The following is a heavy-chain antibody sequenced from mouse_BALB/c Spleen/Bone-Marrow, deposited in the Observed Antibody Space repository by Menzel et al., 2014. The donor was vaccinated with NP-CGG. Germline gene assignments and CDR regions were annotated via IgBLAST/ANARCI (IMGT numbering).Heavy chain of an antibody. V-gene: IGHV1S34*01. CDR2: ISCYNGAT. D-gene: IGHD1-3*01. Sequence: LVKTGASVKISCKASGYSFTGYYMHWVKQSHGKSLEWIGYISCYNGATSYNQNFKGKATFTVDTSSSTPYMQFNNLTSQYSAIYYCVKIKNPIIYYAIDYLCQSTSVTVSS. CDR1: GYSFTGYY. J-gene: IGHJ4*01. CDR3: VKIKNPIIYYAIDY.